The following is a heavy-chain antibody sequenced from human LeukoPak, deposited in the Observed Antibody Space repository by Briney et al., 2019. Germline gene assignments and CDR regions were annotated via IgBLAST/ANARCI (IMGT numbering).Heavy chain of an antibody. J-gene: IGHJ5*02. CDR1: GGSISSTNYY. Sequence: SETLSLTCTVSGGSISSTNYYWGWIRQPPGKGLEWIGSIYYSGSTYYNPSLKSRVTISVDTSKNHFSLKLSSVTAADTAVYYCARSVVVVAATSVWFDPWGQGTLVTVSS. CDR2: IYYSGST. CDR3: ARSVVVVAATSVWFDP. D-gene: IGHD2-15*01. V-gene: IGHV4-39*07.